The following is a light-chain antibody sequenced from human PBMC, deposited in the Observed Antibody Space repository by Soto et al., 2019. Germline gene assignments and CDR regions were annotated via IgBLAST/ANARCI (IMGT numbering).Light chain of an antibody. V-gene: IGLV1-47*02. J-gene: IGLJ3*02. CDR3: AAWDDRPSGRV. CDR1: SSNLGKNL. CDR2: NND. Sequence: QSVLTQPPSASGTPGQRVTISCSGSSSNLGKNLVYWYQQLPGTDPKLLIYNNDQRPSGVPDRFSGSKSGTSVSLAISGLRSEDEAEYYCAAWDDRPSGRVFGGGTNVTVL.